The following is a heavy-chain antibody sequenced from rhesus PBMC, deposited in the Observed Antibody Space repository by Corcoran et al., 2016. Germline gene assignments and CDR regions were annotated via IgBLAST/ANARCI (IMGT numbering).Heavy chain of an antibody. V-gene: IGHV4-76*01. J-gene: IGHJ4*01. Sequence: QVQLQESGPGLLKPSETLSLTCAVSGDSISGAYDWSWIRQPPGKGQDWIGYFYGSSGTTDYSPSLNNRVTISRDTSKNQLSLKLTSVTAADTAVYYCARVRGYIDYWGQGVLVTVSS. D-gene: IGHD3-28*01. CDR1: GDSISGAYD. CDR3: ARVRGYIDY. CDR2: FYGSSGTT.